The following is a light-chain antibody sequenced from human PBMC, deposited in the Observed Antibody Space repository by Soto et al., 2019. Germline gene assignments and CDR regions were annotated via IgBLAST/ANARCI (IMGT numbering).Light chain of an antibody. J-gene: IGKJ1*01. V-gene: IGKV1-12*01. Sequence: DLQITQSPSFVSASVGGRVTISCRASQGITSWLAWYQQKPGKAPXLLIYAAXTLQGGVPSRFSGSGSGTEFTLTISSLPPEDFATYECQQATSFPRTFGQGTKVDIK. CDR2: AAX. CDR1: QGITSW. CDR3: QQATSFPRT.